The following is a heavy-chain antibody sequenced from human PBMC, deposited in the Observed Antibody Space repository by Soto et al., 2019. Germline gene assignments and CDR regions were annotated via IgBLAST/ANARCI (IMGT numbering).Heavy chain of an antibody. J-gene: IGHJ4*02. V-gene: IGHV4-59*08. CDR1: GGSISSYF. D-gene: IGHD6-13*01. CDR2: IYYSGST. Sequence: SETLSLTCTVSGGSISSYFWSWIRQPPGKGLEWIGYIYYSGSTNYNPSLKSRVTISVDTSKNQFSLKLSSVTAADTAVYYCARHGVRYSSSWCFDYWGQGTLVTVSS. CDR3: ARHGVRYSSSWCFDY.